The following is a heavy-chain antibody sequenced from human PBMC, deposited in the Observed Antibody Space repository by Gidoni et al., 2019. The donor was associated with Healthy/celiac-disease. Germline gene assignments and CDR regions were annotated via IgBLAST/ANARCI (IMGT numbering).Heavy chain of an antibody. CDR1: GFSLSTSGVG. Sequence: QITLKESGPTLVKPTQTLTLTCTFSGFSLSTSGVGVGWIRQPPGKALEWLALIYWDDDKRYSPSLKSRLTITKDTSKNQVVLTMTNMDPVDTATYYCAHRLGANGYKSGGKYGMDVWGQGTTVTVSS. CDR3: AHRLGANGYKSGGKYGMDV. CDR2: IYWDDDK. V-gene: IGHV2-5*02. J-gene: IGHJ6*02. D-gene: IGHD5-12*01.